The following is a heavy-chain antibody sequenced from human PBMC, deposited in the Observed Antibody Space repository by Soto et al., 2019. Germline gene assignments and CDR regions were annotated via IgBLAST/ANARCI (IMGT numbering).Heavy chain of an antibody. CDR1: GFTFRSYS. V-gene: IGHV3-48*01. CDR2: ISSGGDTK. Sequence: EVQLVESGGGLVQPGGSLRLSCAVSGFTFRSYSMHWVRQSPGKGLEWISYISSGGDTKYYADSVTGRFTISRDNAKNSLFLQMSSLRAEDTAVYYGARACMGIDYWGQGTLVTVSS. J-gene: IGHJ4*02. CDR3: ARACMGIDY. D-gene: IGHD2-8*01.